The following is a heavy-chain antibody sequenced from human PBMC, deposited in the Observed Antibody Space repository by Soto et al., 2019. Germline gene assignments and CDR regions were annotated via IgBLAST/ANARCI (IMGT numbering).Heavy chain of an antibody. CDR1: GGSFKSGSYS. J-gene: IGHJ4*02. V-gene: IGHV4-61*01. CDR2: VYHTGRT. D-gene: IGHD3-3*01. CDR3: ARDFAYFDS. Sequence: SETLSLTCTVSGGSFKSGSYSWSWIRQPPGKGLEWIGYVYHTGRTSYNPSLKSRVSIPMDTSKNQFSLNLDSVTAADTAVYFCARDFAYFDSWGQGTLVTVS.